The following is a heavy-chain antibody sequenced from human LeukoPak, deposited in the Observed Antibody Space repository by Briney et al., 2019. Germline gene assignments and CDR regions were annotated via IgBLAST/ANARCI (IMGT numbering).Heavy chain of an antibody. Sequence: SETLSLTCTVSSGSINSYYWGWVRQPAGRGLEWIGRIYTTGKTDYNPSLKSRLTMSVDTSKRQFSLNPRSVTAADTAIYYCARHGYTASHYFLDFWSQGTLVTVSS. CDR1: SGSINSYY. J-gene: IGHJ4*02. CDR2: IYTTGKT. CDR3: ARHGYTASHYFLDF. V-gene: IGHV4-4*07. D-gene: IGHD3-16*01.